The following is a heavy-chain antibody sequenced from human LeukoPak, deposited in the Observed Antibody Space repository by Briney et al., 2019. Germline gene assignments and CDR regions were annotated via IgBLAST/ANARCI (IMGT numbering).Heavy chain of an antibody. CDR1: GFTFSNYY. CDR3: VRDSGRVDF. CDR2: IKQDGSEK. Sequence: GGSLRLSCAASGFTFSNYYMSWVRQIPGGGLEWVANIKQDGSEKYYVDSVKGRFTISRDNAKNSLYMQMNSLRAEDTTVYYCVRDSGRVDFWGQGTLVTVSS. V-gene: IGHV3-7*01. J-gene: IGHJ4*02.